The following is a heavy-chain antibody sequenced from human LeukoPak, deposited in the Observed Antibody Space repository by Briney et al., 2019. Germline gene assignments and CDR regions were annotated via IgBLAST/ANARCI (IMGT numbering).Heavy chain of an antibody. Sequence: ASVKVSCKASGYTFIDYYIYWMRQAPGQGLEWMGWINPTSGGTNDAQKFQGRVTMTRDTSISTACMELSGLRSDDTAVYYCARLAVSPLWGQGTLVTVSS. CDR3: ARLAVSPL. V-gene: IGHV1-2*02. J-gene: IGHJ4*02. D-gene: IGHD2/OR15-2a*01. CDR1: GYTFIDYY. CDR2: INPTSGGT.